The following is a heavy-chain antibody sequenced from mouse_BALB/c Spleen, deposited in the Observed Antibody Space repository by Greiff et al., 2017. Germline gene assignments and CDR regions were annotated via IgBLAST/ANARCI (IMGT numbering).Heavy chain of an antibody. D-gene: IGHD2-14*01. J-gene: IGHJ4*01. CDR3: ARTYRYPVYAMDY. CDR2: INPSTGYT. CDR1: GYTFTSYW. Sequence: QVQLKQSGAELAKPGASVKMSCKASGYTFTSYWMHWVKQRPGQGLEWIGYINPSTGYTEYNQKFKDKATLTADKSSSTAYMQLSSLTSEDSAVYYCARTYRYPVYAMDYWGQGTSVTVSS. V-gene: IGHV1-7*01.